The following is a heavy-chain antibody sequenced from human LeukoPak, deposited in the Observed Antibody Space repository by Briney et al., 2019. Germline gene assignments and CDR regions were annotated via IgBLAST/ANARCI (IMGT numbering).Heavy chain of an antibody. Sequence: ASVKVSCKASGYTFIGYYMHWVRQAPGQGLEWMGWINPNSGGTNYAQKFQGRVTMTRDTSISTAYMELSRLRSDDTAVYYCARDVGEYCSSTSCYASDKWGQGTLVTVSS. CDR1: GYTFIGYY. CDR2: INPNSGGT. D-gene: IGHD2-2*01. J-gene: IGHJ4*02. V-gene: IGHV1-2*02. CDR3: ARDVGEYCSSTSCYASDK.